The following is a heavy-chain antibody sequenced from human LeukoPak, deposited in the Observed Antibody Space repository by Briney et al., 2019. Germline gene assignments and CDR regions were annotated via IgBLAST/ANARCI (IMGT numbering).Heavy chain of an antibody. D-gene: IGHD5-24*01. CDR1: GGSISSYY. Sequence: PSETLSLTCTVSGGSISSYYWSWIRQPPGKGLGWIGYIYYSGSTNYNPSLKSRVTISVDTSKNQFSLKLSSVTAADTAVYYCARVEMASFDYWGQGTLVTVSS. CDR3: ARVEMASFDY. J-gene: IGHJ4*02. CDR2: IYYSGST. V-gene: IGHV4-59*08.